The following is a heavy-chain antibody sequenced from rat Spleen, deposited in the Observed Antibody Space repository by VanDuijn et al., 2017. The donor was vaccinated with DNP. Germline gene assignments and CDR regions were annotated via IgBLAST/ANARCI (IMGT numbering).Heavy chain of an antibody. Sequence: EVQLVESGGGLVQPGRSLKLSCTASGFTFSSFPMAWVRKTPTKGLEWVAIISTTGTKTDYRDSVKGRFTVSRDNARGILYLQMNSLTSEDTATYYCTELPSYYEAWFAYWGQGALVTVSS. CDR3: TELPSYYEAWFAY. D-gene: IGHD1-4*01. V-gene: IGHV5-46*01. CDR2: ISTTGTKT. CDR1: GFTFSSFP. J-gene: IGHJ3*01.